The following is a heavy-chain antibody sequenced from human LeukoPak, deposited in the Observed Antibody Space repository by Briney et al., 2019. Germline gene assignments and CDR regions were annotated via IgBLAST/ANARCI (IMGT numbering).Heavy chain of an antibody. D-gene: IGHD6-13*01. Sequence: PGGSLRLSCAASGFTFSRSAMSWVRQAPGKGLEWVSAISGSGGTYYADSVKGRLTISRDNSKNTLYLQMNSLRAEDTAVYYCAKVNNIAAAGTFDHWGQGSLVTVSS. V-gene: IGHV3-23*01. J-gene: IGHJ4*02. CDR1: GFTFSRSA. CDR3: AKVNNIAAAGTFDH. CDR2: ISGSGGT.